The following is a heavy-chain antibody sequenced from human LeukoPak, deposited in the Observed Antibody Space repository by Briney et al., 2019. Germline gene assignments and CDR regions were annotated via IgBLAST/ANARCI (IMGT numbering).Heavy chain of an antibody. J-gene: IGHJ5*02. CDR2: FDPEDGET. D-gene: IGHD2-2*01. Sequence: GASVKVSCKVSGYTLTELSMHWVRQAPGKGLEWMGGFDPEDGETTYAQKFQGRVTMTEDTSTDTAYMELSSLRSEDTAVYYCATADIVVVPAGGFDPWGQGTLVTVSS. CDR1: GYTLTELS. V-gene: IGHV1-24*01. CDR3: ATADIVVVPAGGFDP.